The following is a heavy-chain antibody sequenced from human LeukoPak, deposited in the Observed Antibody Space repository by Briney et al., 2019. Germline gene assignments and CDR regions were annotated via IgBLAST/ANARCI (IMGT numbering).Heavy chain of an antibody. D-gene: IGHD5-18*01. J-gene: IGHJ3*02. CDR1: GFTFSTYA. CDR2: ISGSGDST. Sequence: GGSLRLSCAASGFTFSTYAMSWVRQAPGKGLDWVSAISGSGDSTFYADSVKGRFTISRDNSKNTLYLQMNSLRAEDTAVYYCARPTWIQLWFDAFDIWGQGTMVTVSS. V-gene: IGHV3-23*01. CDR3: ARPTWIQLWFDAFDI.